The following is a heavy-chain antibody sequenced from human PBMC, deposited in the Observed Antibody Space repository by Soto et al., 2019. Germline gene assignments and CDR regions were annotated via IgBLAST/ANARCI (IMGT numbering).Heavy chain of an antibody. Sequence: PSETLSLTCTVSGGSISSGDYYWSWIRQPPGKGLEWIGYIYYSGSTYYNPSLKSRVTISVDTSKNQFSLKLSSVTAADTAVYYCARRADDFWSGYLFGWFDPWGQGTLVTVSS. CDR1: GGSISSGDYY. CDR3: ARRADDFWSGYLFGWFDP. J-gene: IGHJ5*02. V-gene: IGHV4-30-4*01. CDR2: IYYSGST. D-gene: IGHD3-3*01.